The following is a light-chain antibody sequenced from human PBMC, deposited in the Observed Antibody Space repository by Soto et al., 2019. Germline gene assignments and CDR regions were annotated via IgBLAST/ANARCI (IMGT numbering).Light chain of an antibody. CDR3: QQFQSSLRT. CDR2: AAS. V-gene: IGKV1-39*01. CDR1: QSISSY. J-gene: IGKJ1*01. Sequence: DIQMTQSPSSLSASVGDRVTITCRASQSISSYLNWYQQKPGKAPKLLIYAASSLQSGVPSRFSGSGSGTDFTLTISSLQPEDFAMYYCQQFQSSLRTFGQGTKVEV.